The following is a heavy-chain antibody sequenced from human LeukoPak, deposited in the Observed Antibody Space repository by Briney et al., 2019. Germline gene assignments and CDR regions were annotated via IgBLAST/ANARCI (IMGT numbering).Heavy chain of an antibody. V-gene: IGHV4-39*01. J-gene: IGHJ4*02. D-gene: IGHD3-22*01. CDR1: GGSISSSNYY. CDR2: MYYSGST. CDR3: ARYYYDSSGKSY. Sequence: SETLSLTCTVSGGSISSSNYYWGWIRQPPGKGLEWIGSMYYSGSTYYNPSLKSRVTISVDTSKNQFSLKLNSVTAADTAVYYCARYYYDSSGKSYWGQGTLVTASS.